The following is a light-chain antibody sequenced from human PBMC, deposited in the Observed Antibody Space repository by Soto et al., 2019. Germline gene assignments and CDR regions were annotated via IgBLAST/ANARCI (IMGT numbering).Light chain of an antibody. V-gene: IGKV1-39*01. CDR2: VAS. CDR3: QQSYSTPYT. CDR1: QSIRNY. J-gene: IGKJ2*01. Sequence: DIQMTQSPSSLSASVGDRVTITCRASQSIRNYVNWYQQKPGKAPKFLIYVASTLQSGVPARFSYSGSGRDFNLPISSLKPEDFAAYYWQQSYSTPYTIGPGTKLEIK.